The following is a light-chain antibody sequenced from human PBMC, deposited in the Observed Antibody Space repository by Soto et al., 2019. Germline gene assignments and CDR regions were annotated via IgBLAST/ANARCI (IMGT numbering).Light chain of an antibody. CDR2: DAS. V-gene: IGKV1-5*01. J-gene: IGKJ1*01. CDR1: QSIGRW. CDR3: QQYNTYSPERT. Sequence: DIQLTQSPSFLSPSIGDRVTITCRASQSIGRWLAWYQQKPGKAPKLLIYDASSLESGVPSRFSGSGSGTEFTLTISSLQPDDFATYYCQQYNTYSPERTFGQGTKVDIK.